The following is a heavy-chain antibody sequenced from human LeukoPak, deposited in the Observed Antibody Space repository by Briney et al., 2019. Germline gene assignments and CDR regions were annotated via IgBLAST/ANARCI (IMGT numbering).Heavy chain of an antibody. Sequence: PSETLSLTCTVSGDSISDYYWSWIRQPPGKGLEWIGCTHYIGGTNYNPSLKSRVTISADTSKNQFTLKLSSVTAADTAMYYCARDDYSNYVLDAFDIWGQGTMVTVSS. CDR1: GDSISDYY. CDR3: ARDDYSNYVLDAFDI. CDR2: THYIGGT. V-gene: IGHV4-59*01. D-gene: IGHD4-11*01. J-gene: IGHJ3*02.